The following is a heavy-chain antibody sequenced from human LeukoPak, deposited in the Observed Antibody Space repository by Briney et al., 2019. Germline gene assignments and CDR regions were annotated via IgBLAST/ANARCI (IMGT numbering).Heavy chain of an antibody. J-gene: IGHJ5*02. CDR1: GGSITSYY. D-gene: IGHD5-12*01. CDR2: GYHGGNT. V-gene: IGHV4-59*01. CDR3: ARESPGVSWLADR. Sequence: PSETLSLTCTVSGGSITSYYWSWIRQPPGKGLEWIGDGYHGGNTNYSPSLKSRVTISVDTSKSQFSLKLAFVTAADTAVYYCARESPGVSWLADRWGQGTLVTVSS.